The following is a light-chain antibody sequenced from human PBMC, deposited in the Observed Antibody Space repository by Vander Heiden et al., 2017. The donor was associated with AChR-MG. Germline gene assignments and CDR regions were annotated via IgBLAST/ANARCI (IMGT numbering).Light chain of an antibody. CDR2: ATS. CDR3: QSYDSSLSAVA. Sequence: QSVLTQPPSVSGAPGQRVTIPCTGSSSNIGAAYDVPWYQQRPGPAPNLPICATSNRPSWVPDRFSGSKSGTSASLAISGLQAEDEADYYCQSYDSSLSAVAFGGGTKLTVL. V-gene: IGLV1-40*01. CDR1: SSNIGAAYD. J-gene: IGLJ2*01.